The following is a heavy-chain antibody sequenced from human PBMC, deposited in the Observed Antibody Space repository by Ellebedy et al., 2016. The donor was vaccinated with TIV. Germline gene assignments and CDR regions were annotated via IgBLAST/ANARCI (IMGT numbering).Heavy chain of an antibody. CDR1: GFIFNTYA. Sequence: GGSLRLSCAASGFIFNTYAMGWVRQAPGNGLEWVSSISISGDATYYIDSVKGRFTMSRDNPKNTLYLQMNSLRAEDTAVYYCARANSDSTFDMWGQGTMGPVSS. J-gene: IGHJ3*02. CDR3: ARANSDSTFDM. D-gene: IGHD4-11*01. CDR2: ISISGDAT. V-gene: IGHV3-23*01.